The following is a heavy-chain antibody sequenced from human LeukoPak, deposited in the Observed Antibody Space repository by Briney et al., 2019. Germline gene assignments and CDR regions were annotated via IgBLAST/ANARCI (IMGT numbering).Heavy chain of an antibody. J-gene: IGHJ4*02. Sequence: PSETLSLTCTVSSDFSSSVTDYWAWIRQPPGKGLEWIASGDYSGGTYYNPSLESRVAISADMSKNQISLKLSSVTAADTALYYCARERGEEYSSGWYKTNFFDTWGQGTRVTVSS. CDR3: ARERGEEYSSGWYKTNFFDT. D-gene: IGHD6-19*01. V-gene: IGHV4-39*07. CDR2: GDYSGGT. CDR1: SDFSSSVTDY.